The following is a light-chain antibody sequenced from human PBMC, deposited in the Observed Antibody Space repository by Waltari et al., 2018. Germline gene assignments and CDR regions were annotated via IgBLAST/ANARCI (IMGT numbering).Light chain of an antibody. V-gene: IGLV2-14*01. CDR3: SSYASSITPNWV. Sequence: QSALTQPASVSGSPAPSITIPCTGTSSDIGGYNYVSWYQQHPGKAPKLMIYDVNNRPSGVSNRFSGSKSGNTASLTIAGLQAEDEADYYCSSYASSITPNWVFGGGTKLTVL. CDR1: SSDIGGYNY. CDR2: DVN. J-gene: IGLJ3*02.